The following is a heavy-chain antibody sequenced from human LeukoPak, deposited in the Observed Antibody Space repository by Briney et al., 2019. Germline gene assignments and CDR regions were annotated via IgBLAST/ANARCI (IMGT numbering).Heavy chain of an antibody. J-gene: IGHJ6*03. D-gene: IGHD4-17*01. CDR2: INPNSGGT. CDR3: ATSTDYGDYPYYYYMDV. Sequence: GASVKVSCKASGYTFTGYYMHWVRQAPGQGLEWMGWINPNSGGTNYAQKFQGRVTMTRDTSISTAYMELSRLRSDDTAVYYCATSTDYGDYPYYYYMDVWGKGTTVTVSS. V-gene: IGHV1-2*02. CDR1: GYTFTGYY.